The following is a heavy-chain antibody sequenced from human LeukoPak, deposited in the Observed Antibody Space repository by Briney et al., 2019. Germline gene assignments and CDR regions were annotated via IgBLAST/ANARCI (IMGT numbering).Heavy chain of an antibody. Sequence: GGSLRLSCAASGFTFSNYGIHWVRQAPGKGLEWVAFIRHDGTNKYYADSVKGRFTISRDNSKNTLYLQMNSLRAEDTAVYYCAKGKYGDLSGGNFDYWGQGTLVTVSS. CDR2: IRHDGTNK. CDR3: AKGKYGDLSGGNFDY. D-gene: IGHD2-21*01. CDR1: GFTFSNYG. J-gene: IGHJ4*02. V-gene: IGHV3-30*02.